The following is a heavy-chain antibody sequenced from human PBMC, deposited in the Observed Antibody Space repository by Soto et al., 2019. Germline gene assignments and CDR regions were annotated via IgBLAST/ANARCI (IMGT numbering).Heavy chain of an antibody. CDR1: GGSVSSGSYY. V-gene: IGHV4-61*01. Sequence: SETLSLTCTVSGGSVSSGSYYWSWIRQPPGKGLEWIGYIYYSGSTNYNPSLKSRVTISVDTSKNQFSLKLSSVTAADTAVYYCARDQLVVEAAVSFNWFDPWGQGTLVTVSS. CDR2: IYYSGST. D-gene: IGHD2-2*01. J-gene: IGHJ5*02. CDR3: ARDQLVVEAAVSFNWFDP.